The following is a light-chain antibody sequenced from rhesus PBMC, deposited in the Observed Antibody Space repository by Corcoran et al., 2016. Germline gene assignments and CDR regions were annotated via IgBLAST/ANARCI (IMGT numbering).Light chain of an antibody. V-gene: IGLV2-32*02. CDR2: EVS. J-gene: IGLJ6*01. CDR1: SSAIGAYNY. Sequence: QAALTQPPSVSGSPGQSVTISFTGSSSAIGAYNYVAWYQQHPGAAPKLVIYEVSKRPSGVSNRFSGSKSANTASLTISGLQAEDEADYHCCSYAGNSMDVFGGGTKLTVL. CDR3: CSYAGNSMDV.